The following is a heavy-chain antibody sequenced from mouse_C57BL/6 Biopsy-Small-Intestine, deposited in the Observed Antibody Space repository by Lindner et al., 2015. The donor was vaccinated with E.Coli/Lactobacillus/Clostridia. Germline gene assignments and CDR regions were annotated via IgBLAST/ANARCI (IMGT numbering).Heavy chain of an antibody. Sequence: VQLQESGGDLVKPGGSLKLSCAASGFTFSSYGMSWVRQTPDKRLNWVATISSGGSYTYYPDSVKGRFTISRDNAKNTLYLQMSGLKSEDTAMYYCARLMITTRYFDVWGTGTTVTVSS. J-gene: IGHJ1*03. D-gene: IGHD2-4*01. CDR2: ISSGGSYT. CDR3: ARLMITTRYFDV. CDR1: GFTFSSYG. V-gene: IGHV5-6*01.